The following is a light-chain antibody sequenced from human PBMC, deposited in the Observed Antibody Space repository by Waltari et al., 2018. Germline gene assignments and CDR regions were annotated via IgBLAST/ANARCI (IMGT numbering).Light chain of an antibody. J-gene: IGKJ1*01. CDR2: KAS. Sequence: DIQMNQSPSTLSASGGDRVTITCRASQSITNWLAWYQQKPGKAPKLLIYKASNLESGVPSRFSGSGSGTEFTLTISSLQPDDFATYYCQQYDNYWTFGQGTKVEIK. V-gene: IGKV1-5*03. CDR1: QSITNW. CDR3: QQYDNYWT.